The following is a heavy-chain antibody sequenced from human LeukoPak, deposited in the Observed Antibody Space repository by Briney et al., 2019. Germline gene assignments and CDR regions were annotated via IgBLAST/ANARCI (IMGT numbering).Heavy chain of an antibody. CDR3: VREVLCGVDCPSPLDF. CDR1: GFTFSDYT. J-gene: IGHJ4*02. Sequence: GGSLRLSCAASGFTFSDYTTNWVREAPGKGLEWISYITGGSSTIYYADSVKGRFTICRDNAKNSLYLQMSSLRGEDTAVYYCVREVLCGVDCPSPLDFWGQGTLVTVSS. V-gene: IGHV3-48*04. CDR2: ITGGSSTI. D-gene: IGHD2-21*02.